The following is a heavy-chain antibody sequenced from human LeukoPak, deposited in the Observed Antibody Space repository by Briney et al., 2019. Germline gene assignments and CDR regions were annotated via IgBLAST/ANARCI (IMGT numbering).Heavy chain of an antibody. D-gene: IGHD6-19*01. CDR1: GYTLTELS. CDR3: ATGSEVAASYYYYGMDV. Sequence: ASVKVSCKVSGYTLTELSMHWVRQAPGKGLEWMGGFDPEDGETIYAQKFQGRVTVTEDTSTDTAYMELSSLRSEDTAVYYCATGSEVAASYYYYGMDVWGQGTTVTVSS. V-gene: IGHV1-24*01. CDR2: FDPEDGET. J-gene: IGHJ6*02.